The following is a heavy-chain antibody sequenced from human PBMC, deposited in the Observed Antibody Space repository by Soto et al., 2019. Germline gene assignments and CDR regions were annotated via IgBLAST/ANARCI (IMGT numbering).Heavy chain of an antibody. Sequence: EVQLVESGGGLVQPGRSLRLSCAASGFTFDDYAMHWVRQAPGKGLEWVSGISWNGGSVGYADSVKGRFTISRDNAKNYLYLQMNSLRAEDTALYYCAKGLYSGYANFDSWGQGTLVTVSS. CDR2: ISWNGGSV. D-gene: IGHD5-12*01. V-gene: IGHV3-9*01. J-gene: IGHJ4*02. CDR3: AKGLYSGYANFDS. CDR1: GFTFDDYA.